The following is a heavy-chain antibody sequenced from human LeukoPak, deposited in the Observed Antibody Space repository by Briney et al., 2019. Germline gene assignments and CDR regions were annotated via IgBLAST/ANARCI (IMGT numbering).Heavy chain of an antibody. CDR1: GGSISSGGYS. CDR2: IYHSGST. V-gene: IGHV4-30-2*01. D-gene: IGHD6-13*01. CDR3: ARLKEQQPDDY. J-gene: IGHJ4*02. Sequence: PSQTLSLTCAVSGGSISSGGYSWSWIRQPRGKGLEWIGYIYHSGSTYYNPSLKSRVTISVDRSKNQFSLKLSSVTAADTAVYYCARLKEQQPDDYWGQGTLVTVSS.